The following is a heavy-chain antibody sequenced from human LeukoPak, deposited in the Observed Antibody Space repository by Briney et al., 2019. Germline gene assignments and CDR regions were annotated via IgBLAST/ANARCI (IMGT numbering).Heavy chain of an antibody. CDR2: INHSGST. J-gene: IGHJ4*02. Sequence: PSETLSLTCAVYGGSFSVYYWSWIRQPPGKGLEWIGEINHSGSTNYNPSLKSRVTISVDTSKNQFSLKLSSVTAADTAVYYCARGIKRLLEWSYFDYWGQGTLVTVSS. V-gene: IGHV4-34*01. CDR3: ARGIKRLLEWSYFDY. CDR1: GGSFSVYY. D-gene: IGHD3-3*01.